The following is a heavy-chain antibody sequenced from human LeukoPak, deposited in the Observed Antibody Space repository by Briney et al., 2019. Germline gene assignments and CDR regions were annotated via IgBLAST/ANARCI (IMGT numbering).Heavy chain of an antibody. CDR1: GGSISSGGYY. V-gene: IGHV4-31*03. Sequence: PSQTLSLTCTVSGGSISSGGYYWSWIRQHPGKGLEWIGYIYYSGSTYYNPSLKSRVTISVDTSKNQFSLKLSSVTAADTAVYYCAKASSNYFYYFEYWGQGTLVTVSS. J-gene: IGHJ4*02. CDR2: IYYSGST. CDR3: AKASSNYFYYFEY. D-gene: IGHD2/OR15-2a*01.